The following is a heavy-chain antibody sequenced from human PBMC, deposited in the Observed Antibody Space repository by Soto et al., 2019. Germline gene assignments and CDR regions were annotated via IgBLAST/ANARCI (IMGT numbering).Heavy chain of an antibody. CDR2: INGGGSST. J-gene: IGHJ3*02. CDR3: ARGLVVPAGDSFDI. CDR1: GFTFRSYR. D-gene: IGHD2-2*01. V-gene: IGHV3-74*01. Sequence: EVQLVESGGGLVQPGGSLRLSCAASGFTFRSYRMHWVRQAPGKGLVWVSRINGGGSSTSYADSVKGRFTISRDNAKNTLDLQMNSLRAEDTAVYYCARGLVVPAGDSFDIWGQGTMVTVSS.